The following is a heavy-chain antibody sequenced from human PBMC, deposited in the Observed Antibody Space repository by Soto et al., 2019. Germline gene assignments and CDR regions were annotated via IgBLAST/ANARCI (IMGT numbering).Heavy chain of an antibody. CDR3: ASHLSGSSGWPHAFDI. CDR2: ISAYNGNT. Sequence: GASVKVSCKASGYTFTSYGISWVRQAPGQGLEWMGWISAYNGNTNYAQKLQGRVTMTTDTSTSTAYMELRSLRSDDTAVYYCASHLSGSSGWPHAFDIWGQGTMVTVSS. D-gene: IGHD6-19*01. J-gene: IGHJ3*02. V-gene: IGHV1-18*01. CDR1: GYTFTSYG.